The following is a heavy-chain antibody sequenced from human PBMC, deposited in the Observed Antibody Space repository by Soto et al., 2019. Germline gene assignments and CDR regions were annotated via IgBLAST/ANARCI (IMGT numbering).Heavy chain of an antibody. CDR2: ISYDGSNK. D-gene: IGHD6-19*01. V-gene: IGHV3-30-3*01. Sequence: GGSLRLSCAASGFTFSSYAMHWVRQAPGKGLEWVAVISYDGSNKYYADSVKGRFTISRDNSKNTLYLQMNSLRAEDTAVYYCARDWWGRSGWYAFDIWGQGTMVTVSS. CDR1: GFTFSSYA. J-gene: IGHJ3*02. CDR3: ARDWWGRSGWYAFDI.